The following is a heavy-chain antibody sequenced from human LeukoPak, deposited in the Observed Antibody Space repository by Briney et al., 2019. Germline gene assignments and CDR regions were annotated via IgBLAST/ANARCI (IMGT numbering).Heavy chain of an antibody. D-gene: IGHD5-12*01. CDR1: GGTFSSYA. CDR2: IIPIFGTA. Sequence: ASVKVSCKASGGTFSSYAISWVRQAPGQGLEWMGGIIPIFGTANYAQKFQGRVTITADESTSTAYMELSSLRSEDTAMYYCAADIVATPNSYYYGMDVWGQGTTVTVSS. V-gene: IGHV1-69*13. CDR3: AADIVATPNSYYYGMDV. J-gene: IGHJ6*02.